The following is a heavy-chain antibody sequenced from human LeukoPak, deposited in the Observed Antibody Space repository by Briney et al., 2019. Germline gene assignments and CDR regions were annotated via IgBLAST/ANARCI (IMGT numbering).Heavy chain of an antibody. J-gene: IGHJ5*02. CDR2: ISAYNGNT. V-gene: IGHV1-18*01. CDR3: ARGPIAGSSGFEFDP. Sequence: ASVKVSCKASGYTFTSYGISWVRQAPGQGLEWMGWISAYNGNTNYAQKLQGRVTMTTDTSTNTAYMELRSLRSDDTAVYYCARGPIAGSSGFEFDPWGQGTLVTVSS. CDR1: GYTFTSYG. D-gene: IGHD2-21*01.